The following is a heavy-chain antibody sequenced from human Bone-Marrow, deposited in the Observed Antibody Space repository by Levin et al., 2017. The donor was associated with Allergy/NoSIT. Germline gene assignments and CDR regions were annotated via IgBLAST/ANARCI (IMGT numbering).Heavy chain of an antibody. Sequence: PGGSLRLSCAASGFTFSNAWMSWVRQAPGKGLEWVGRIKSKTDGGTTDYAAPVKGRFTISRDDSKNTLYLQMNSLKTEDTAVYYCTTDLGGAGILYDYWGQGTLVTVSS. CDR2: IKSKTDGGTT. J-gene: IGHJ4*02. V-gene: IGHV3-15*01. D-gene: IGHD2/OR15-2a*01. CDR3: TTDLGGAGILYDY. CDR1: GFTFSNAW.